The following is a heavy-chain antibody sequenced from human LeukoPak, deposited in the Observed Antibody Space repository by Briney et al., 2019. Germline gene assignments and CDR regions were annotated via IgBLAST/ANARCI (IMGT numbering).Heavy chain of an antibody. CDR1: GGTFSSYA. J-gene: IGHJ5*02. CDR3: ASYRWELHYNWFDP. Sequence: SVKVSCKASGGTFSSYAIGWVRQAPGQGLEWMGGIIPIFGTANYAQKFQGRVTITADESTGTAYMELSSLRSEDTAVYYCASYRWELHYNWFDPWGQGTLVTVSS. V-gene: IGHV1-69*13. CDR2: IIPIFGTA. D-gene: IGHD1-26*01.